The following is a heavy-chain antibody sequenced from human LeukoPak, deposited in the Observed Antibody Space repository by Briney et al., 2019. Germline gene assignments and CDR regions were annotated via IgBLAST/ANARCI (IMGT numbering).Heavy chain of an antibody. CDR2: INHSGST. Sequence: SETLSLTCAVYGGSFSGYYWSWIRQPPGKGLEWIGEINHSGSTNYNPSLKSRVTISVDTSKNQFSLKLSSVTAADTAVYYCARGYYGSGSYCNDYWGQGTLVTVSS. V-gene: IGHV4-34*01. CDR3: ARGYYGSGSYCNDY. CDR1: GGSFSGYY. J-gene: IGHJ4*02. D-gene: IGHD3-10*01.